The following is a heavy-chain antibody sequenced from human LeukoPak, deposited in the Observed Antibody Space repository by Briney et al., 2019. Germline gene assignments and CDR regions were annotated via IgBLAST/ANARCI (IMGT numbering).Heavy chain of an antibody. CDR3: ARGGSGTPGDFDY. CDR2: INTYNT. D-gene: IGHD2-2*01. V-gene: IGHV1-18*01. CDR1: GYTFTNYG. Sequence: ASVKVSCTASGYTFTNYGINWVRQAPGQGLEWMGWISTQAPGQGLEWMRWINTYNTNYAQKFQGRVTMTTDTSTRTAYMELRSLRSDDTAVYYCARGGSGTPGDFDYWGQGALITVSS. J-gene: IGHJ4*02.